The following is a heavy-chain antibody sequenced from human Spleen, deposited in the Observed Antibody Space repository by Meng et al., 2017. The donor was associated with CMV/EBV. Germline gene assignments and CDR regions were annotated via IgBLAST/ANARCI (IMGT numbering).Heavy chain of an antibody. V-gene: IGHV3-30*02. CDR3: AKDSGHIVVVIASSHDHGMDV. Sequence: GGSLRLPCAASGFTFSSYGMHWVRQAPGKGLEWVAFIRYDGSNKYYADSVKGLFTISRDNSKNTLYLQMNSLRAEDTAVYYCAKDSGHIVVVIASSHDHGMDVWGQGTTVTVSS. D-gene: IGHD2-21*01. CDR2: IRYDGSNK. J-gene: IGHJ6*02. CDR1: GFTFSSYG.